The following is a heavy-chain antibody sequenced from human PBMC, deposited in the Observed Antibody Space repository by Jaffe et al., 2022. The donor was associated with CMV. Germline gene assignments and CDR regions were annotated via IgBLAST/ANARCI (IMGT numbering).Heavy chain of an antibody. Sequence: EVQLVESGGGLVQPGGSLRLSCAASGFTFSSYWMSWVRQAPGKGLEWVANIKQDGSEKYYVDSVKGRFTISRDNAKNSLYLQMNSLRAEDTAVYYCARDRSSYYYYYMDVWGKGTTVTVSS. J-gene: IGHJ6*03. CDR3: ARDRSSYYYYYMDV. CDR2: IKQDGSEK. CDR1: GFTFSSYW. V-gene: IGHV3-7*03.